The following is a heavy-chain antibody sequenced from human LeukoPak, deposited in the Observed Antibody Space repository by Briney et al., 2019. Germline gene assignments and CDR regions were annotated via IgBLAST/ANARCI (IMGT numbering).Heavy chain of an antibody. Sequence: GGSLRLSCAASGFLFSSYGMHWVRQAPGKGLEWVTFIRSDGNNKYYADSVRGRFTISRDNSKNTLYLQLNSLRAEDTAVYYCANLDYGDYGVDYWGQGTLVTVSS. CDR1: GFLFSSYG. D-gene: IGHD4-17*01. V-gene: IGHV3-30*02. CDR3: ANLDYGDYGVDY. CDR2: IRSDGNNK. J-gene: IGHJ4*02.